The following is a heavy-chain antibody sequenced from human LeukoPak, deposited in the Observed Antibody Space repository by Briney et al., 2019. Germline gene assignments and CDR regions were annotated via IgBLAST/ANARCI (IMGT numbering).Heavy chain of an antibody. Sequence: GGSLRLSCAASGFTLSSYWMSWVRQAPGKGLEWVSGISRNSGSIGYADSVKGRFTISRDNAKNSLYLQMNSLRAEDTALYYCAKGGQWLVQGSDYYYGMDVWGQGTTVTVSS. CDR3: AKGGQWLVQGSDYYYGMDV. CDR2: ISRNSGSI. D-gene: IGHD6-19*01. V-gene: IGHV3-9*01. J-gene: IGHJ6*02. CDR1: GFTLSSYW.